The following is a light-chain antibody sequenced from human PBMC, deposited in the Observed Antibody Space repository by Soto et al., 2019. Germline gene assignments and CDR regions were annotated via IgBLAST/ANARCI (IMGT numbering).Light chain of an antibody. Sequence: DIQMTQSPSSLSASVGDRVTITCRASQGISNYLAWYQQKPGEVPKVLIYASSTLQSGVPSRFSGSGSWTDFTLAISSLQPEDVATYYCHKYNSAPLTFGGVTKVEIK. J-gene: IGKJ4*01. CDR2: ASS. CDR3: HKYNSAPLT. CDR1: QGISNY. V-gene: IGKV1-27*01.